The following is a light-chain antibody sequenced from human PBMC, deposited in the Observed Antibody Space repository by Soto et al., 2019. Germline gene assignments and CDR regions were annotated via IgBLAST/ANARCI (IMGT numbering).Light chain of an antibody. J-gene: IGLJ1*01. CDR2: YDS. Sequence: SYELTQPPSGSVAPEKRARLTCRGDNIGSKRVHWYRQKPGQAPVLVIYYDSDRPSGIPERFSGSNSGNTATLTINRVEAGDEADYYCQVWDITTDHYVFGTGTKLTVL. CDR1: NIGSKR. V-gene: IGLV3-21*04. CDR3: QVWDITTDHYV.